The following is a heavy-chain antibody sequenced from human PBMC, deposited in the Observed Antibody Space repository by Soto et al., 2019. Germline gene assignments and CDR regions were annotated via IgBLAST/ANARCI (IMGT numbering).Heavy chain of an antibody. Sequence: GGSLRLSCAASGFTVSSNYMSWVRQAPGKGLEWVSVIYSGGRTYYADSVKGRFTISTDNSKNTLYLQMNSLRAEDTAVYYCARASIGYCSGGSCYSNYYYYMDVWGKGTTVTVSS. CDR1: GFTVSSNY. J-gene: IGHJ6*03. CDR2: IYSGGRT. CDR3: ARASIGYCSGGSCYSNYYYYMDV. V-gene: IGHV3-66*01. D-gene: IGHD2-15*01.